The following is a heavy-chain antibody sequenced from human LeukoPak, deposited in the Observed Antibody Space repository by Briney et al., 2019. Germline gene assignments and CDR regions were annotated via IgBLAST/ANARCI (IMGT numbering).Heavy chain of an antibody. Sequence: SQTLSLTCTVSGGSISSGDYYWSWIRQPPGKGLEWIGYIYYSGSTYYNPSLKSRVTISVDTSKNQFSLKLSSVTAADTAVYYCARDPVDTAMPIYEDYWGQGTLVTVSS. CDR3: ARDPVDTAMPIYEDY. V-gene: IGHV4-30-4*01. J-gene: IGHJ4*02. CDR1: GGSISSGDYY. D-gene: IGHD5-18*01. CDR2: IYYSGST.